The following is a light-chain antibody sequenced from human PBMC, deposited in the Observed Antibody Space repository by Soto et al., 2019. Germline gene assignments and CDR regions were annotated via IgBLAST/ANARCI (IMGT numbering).Light chain of an antibody. J-gene: IGLJ3*02. CDR3: VLFMGSATNWV. V-gene: IGLV8-61*01. CDR1: SGPVFTSSY. CDR2: NTN. Sequence: QTVVTQEPSFSVSPGGTVTLTCGLSSGPVFTSSYPNWYQQTPGQAPRTLIFNTNTRSSGVPDRFSGSILGDKAALTITGAQADDESVYYCVLFMGSATNWVFGGGTKLTVL.